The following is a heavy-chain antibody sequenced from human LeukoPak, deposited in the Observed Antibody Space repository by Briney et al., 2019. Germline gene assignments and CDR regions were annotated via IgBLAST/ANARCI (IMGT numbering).Heavy chain of an antibody. CDR2: ISWDGGST. V-gene: IGHV3-43D*03. J-gene: IGHJ6*02. Sequence: GGSLRLSCAASGFTFDDYAMHWVRQAPGKGLEWVSLISWDGGSTYYADSVKGRFTISRDNSKNSLYLQMNSLRAEDTAVYYCARDTRNYYGSGSYSYYYGMDVWGQGTTVTVSS. D-gene: IGHD3-10*01. CDR1: GFTFDDYA. CDR3: ARDTRNYYGSGSYSYYYGMDV.